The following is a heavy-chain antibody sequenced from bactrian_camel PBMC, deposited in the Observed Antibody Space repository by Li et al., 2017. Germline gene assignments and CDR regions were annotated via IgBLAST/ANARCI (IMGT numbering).Heavy chain of an antibody. CDR1: PYSSSRYC. Sequence: HVQLVESGGGSVQAGGSLRLSCTASPYSSSRYCLAWFRHAPGKEREGVAAIFTGGDATFYADSVKGRFAISHDNAKNTLYLQMNSLKPEDTAMYYCATVPMPYCRTSFLTSVPARYRYSGQGTQVTVS. J-gene: IGHJ4*01. D-gene: IGHD1*01. V-gene: IGHV3S1*01. CDR2: IFTGGDAT.